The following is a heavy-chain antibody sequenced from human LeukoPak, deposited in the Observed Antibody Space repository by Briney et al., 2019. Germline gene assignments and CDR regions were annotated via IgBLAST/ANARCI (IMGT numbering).Heavy chain of an antibody. CDR1: GFTFSSYS. CDR2: ISSSSII. CDR3: ARDQVVTTVTTTFDY. D-gene: IGHD4-11*01. Sequence: GGSLRLSCAASGFTFSSYSMNWVRQAPGKGLEWVTYISSSSIIYYADSVKGRFTISRDNAKNSLYLQVNSLRAEDTAVYYCARDQVVTTVTTTFDYWGQGTLVTVSS. J-gene: IGHJ4*02. V-gene: IGHV3-48*01.